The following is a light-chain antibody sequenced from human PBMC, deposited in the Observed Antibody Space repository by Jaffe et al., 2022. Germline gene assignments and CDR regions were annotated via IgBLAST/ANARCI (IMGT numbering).Light chain of an antibody. CDR3: QQPNTFPLT. J-gene: IGKJ4*01. Sequence: DIQMTQSPSSVSASVGDRVTITCRASQDISSWLAWYQQKPGRAPKLLIYAASSLQSGVPSRFSGSGFGTDFTLTISSLQPEDFATYYCQQPNTFPLTFGGGTKVEIK. CDR1: QDISSW. V-gene: IGKV1-12*01. CDR2: AAS.